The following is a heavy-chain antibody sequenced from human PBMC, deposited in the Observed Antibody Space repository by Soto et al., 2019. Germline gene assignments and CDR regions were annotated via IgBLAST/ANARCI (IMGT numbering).Heavy chain of an antibody. CDR3: AKDRWGMAAAGGNWFDP. CDR2: ISGSGDTT. Sequence: EVQLLESGGGLIQPGESLRLSCAASGFTFSSYAMSWVRQAPGKGLEWVSVISGSGDTTYYADSVKGRFTISRDNFKNTVYLQMNSLRAEDTAVYYCAKDRWGMAAAGGNWFDPRGQGTLVSVSS. V-gene: IGHV3-23*01. D-gene: IGHD6-13*01. J-gene: IGHJ5*02. CDR1: GFTFSSYA.